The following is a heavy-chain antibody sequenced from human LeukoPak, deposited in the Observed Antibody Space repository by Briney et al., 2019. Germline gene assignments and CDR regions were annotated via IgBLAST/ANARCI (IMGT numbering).Heavy chain of an antibody. D-gene: IGHD3-10*01. J-gene: IGHJ4*02. CDR1: GFTVSSNY. CDR2: IYSGGST. CDR3: ARDPLLYGSGPPPVGV. Sequence: GGSLRLSCAASGFTVSSNYMSWVRQAPGKGLEWVSVIYSGGSTYHADSVKGRFTISRDNSKNTLYLQMNSLRAEDTAVYYCARDPLLYGSGPPPVGVWGQGTLVTVSS. V-gene: IGHV3-53*01.